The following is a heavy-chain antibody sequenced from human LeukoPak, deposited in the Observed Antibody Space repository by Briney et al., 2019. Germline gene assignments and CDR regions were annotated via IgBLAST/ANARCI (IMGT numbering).Heavy chain of an antibody. J-gene: IGHJ5*02. D-gene: IGHD3-3*01. CDR1: GYTFAVYY. V-gene: IGHV1-2*02. CDR2: INPNSGGT. CDR3: ARVEYYDFWSGYYHRFDP. Sequence: GASVKVSCKASGYTFAVYYMHWVRQAPGQGLEWMGWINPNSGGTNYAQKFQGRVTMTRDTSISTAYMELSRLRSDDTAVYYCARVEYYDFWSGYYHRFDPWGQGTLVTVSS.